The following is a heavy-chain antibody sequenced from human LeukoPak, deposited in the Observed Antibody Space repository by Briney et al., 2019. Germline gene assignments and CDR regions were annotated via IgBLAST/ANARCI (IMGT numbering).Heavy chain of an antibody. CDR3: ARGVGGSEWNWFDP. J-gene: IGHJ5*02. CDR1: GGSLSSGSYY. D-gene: IGHD5-12*01. V-gene: IGHV4-39*07. CDR2: IYYSGST. Sequence: PSETLSLTCTVSGGSLSSGSYYWGWIRQPPGKGLEWIGSIYYSGSTYYNPSLKSRVTISVDTSKNQFSLKLSSVTAADTAVYYCARGVGGSEWNWFDPWGQGTLVTVSS.